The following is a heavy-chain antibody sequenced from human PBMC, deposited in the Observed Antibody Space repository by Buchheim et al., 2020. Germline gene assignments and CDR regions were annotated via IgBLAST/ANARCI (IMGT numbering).Heavy chain of an antibody. J-gene: IGHJ5*02. CDR1: GYTFTSHG. D-gene: IGHD1-26*01. CDR2: ITVYNGKI. V-gene: IGHV1-18*04. CDR3: ARVYNGRYYNWLDP. Sequence: QVQLVQSGAEVKKPGASVKVSCKASGYTFTSHGISWVRQAPGHGLEWMGWITVYNGKINYEQKFKGRVTMTTDTSTSTPYMELRSLRSDDTAVYYCARVYNGRYYNWLDPWGQGTL.